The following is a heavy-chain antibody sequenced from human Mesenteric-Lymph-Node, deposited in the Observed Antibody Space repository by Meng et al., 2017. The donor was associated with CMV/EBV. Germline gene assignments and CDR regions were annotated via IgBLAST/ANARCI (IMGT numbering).Heavy chain of an antibody. V-gene: IGHV4-34*01. D-gene: IGHD6-19*01. CDR2: INHSGST. J-gene: IGHJ5*02. CDR3: ARGLVAVVFDP. Sequence: SETLSLTCAVYGGSFSGYCWSWIRQPPGKGLEWIGEINHSGSTNYNPSLKSRVTISVDTSKNQFSLKLSSVTAADTAVYYCARGLVAVVFDPWGQGTLVTVSS. CDR1: GGSFSGYC.